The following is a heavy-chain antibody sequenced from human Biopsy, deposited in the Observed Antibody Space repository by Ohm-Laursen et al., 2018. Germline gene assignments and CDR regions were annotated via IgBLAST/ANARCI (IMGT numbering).Heavy chain of an antibody. D-gene: IGHD3-9*01. Sequence: SSLRLSCTASGLKFGEVAMHWGRLTPGKGLEWVSAINWNSDRVDYADSVKGRFTISRDNAENSLYLEMNSLRPEDTAFYYCAKDKNDILTPGEGLDVWGHGTTVFVSS. CDR1: GLKFGEVA. J-gene: IGHJ6*02. V-gene: IGHV3-9*01. CDR2: INWNSDRV. CDR3: AKDKNDILTPGEGLDV.